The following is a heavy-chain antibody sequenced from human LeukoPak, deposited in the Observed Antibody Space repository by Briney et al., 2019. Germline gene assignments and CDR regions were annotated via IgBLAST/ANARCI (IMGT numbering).Heavy chain of an antibody. CDR2: ISSSSSII. D-gene: IGHD3-3*01. V-gene: IGHV3-11*04. CDR3: ARGIDLWSGFDY. J-gene: IGHJ4*02. Sequence: GGSLRLSCAASGFTFSDYYMSWIRQAPGKGLEWVSYISSSSSIIYYADSVKGRFTISRDNAKNPLYLQMNSLRAEDTAVYYCARGIDLWSGFDYWGQGTLVTVSS. CDR1: GFTFSDYY.